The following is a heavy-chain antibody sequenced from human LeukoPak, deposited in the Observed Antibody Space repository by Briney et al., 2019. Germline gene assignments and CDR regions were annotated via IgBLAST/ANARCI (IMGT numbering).Heavy chain of an antibody. CDR3: ARAGSGLWELPEGHFDY. V-gene: IGHV4-31*03. J-gene: IGHJ4*02. CDR2: IYCSGST. Sequence: SQTLSLTCTVSGGSISGGGYYWSWIRQHPGKGLEWIGYIYCSGSTYYNPSLKSRVTISVDTSKNQFSLKLSSVTAADTAVYYCARAGSGLWELPEGHFDYWGQGTLVTVSS. D-gene: IGHD1-26*01. CDR1: GGSISGGGYY.